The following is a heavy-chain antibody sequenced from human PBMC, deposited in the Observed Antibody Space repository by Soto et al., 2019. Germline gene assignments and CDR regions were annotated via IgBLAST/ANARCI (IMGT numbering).Heavy chain of an antibody. D-gene: IGHD3-10*01. CDR3: ARDAVTYASGSREFYFDY. Sequence: SETLSLTCTVSGDSMSSGGYYWSWIRQHPGKGLEWIGYIYYSGNTQYNPSLKSRAFISVDTSKNQFSLRLSSVTAADAAVYFCARDAVTYASGSREFYFDYWGQGALVTVSS. V-gene: IGHV4-31*03. CDR1: GDSMSSGGYY. CDR2: IYYSGNT. J-gene: IGHJ4*02.